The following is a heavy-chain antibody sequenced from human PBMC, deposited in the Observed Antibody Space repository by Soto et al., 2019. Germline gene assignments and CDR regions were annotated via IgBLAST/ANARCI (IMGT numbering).Heavy chain of an antibody. Sequence: GGSLRLSCAASGFSFSDYSMNWVRQAPGKGLEWVSFISSTSTHIYYADSLKGRFTISRDNARNSLHLQMNSLGVEDTAVYYCVREAYCTHSTCSSYTIDSWGQGTLVTVSS. CDR2: ISSTSTHI. J-gene: IGHJ4*02. CDR3: VREAYCTHSTCSSYTIDS. D-gene: IGHD2-21*01. V-gene: IGHV3-21*01. CDR1: GFSFSDYS.